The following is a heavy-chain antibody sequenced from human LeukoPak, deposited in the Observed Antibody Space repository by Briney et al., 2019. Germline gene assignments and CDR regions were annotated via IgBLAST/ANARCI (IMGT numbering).Heavy chain of an antibody. V-gene: IGHV4-61*02. D-gene: IGHD3-9*01. CDR3: ARGGDFERYYLAY. CDR2: ISSSGST. J-gene: IGHJ4*02. CDR1: GDSISSGDYY. Sequence: SETLSLTCTVSGDSISSGDYYWSWIRQPAGKGLEWIGRISSSGSTNYNPSLKSRVTISVDTSKNQFSLKLSSVTAADTAVYFCARGGDFERYYLAYWGQGTLVTVSS.